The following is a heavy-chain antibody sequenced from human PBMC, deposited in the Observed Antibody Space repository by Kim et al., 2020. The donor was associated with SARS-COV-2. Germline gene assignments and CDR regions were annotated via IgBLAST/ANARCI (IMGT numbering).Heavy chain of an antibody. Sequence: SETLSLTCTVSGGSISSGSYYWSWIRQPAGKGLEWIGRIYTSGSTNYNPSLKSRVTISVDTSKNQFSLKLSSVTAADTAVYYCARRGMTTATTSYYYGMDVWGQGTTVTVSS. CDR1: GGSISSGSYY. D-gene: IGHD4-17*01. J-gene: IGHJ6*02. CDR3: ARRGMTTATTSYYYGMDV. CDR2: IYTSGST. V-gene: IGHV4-61*02.